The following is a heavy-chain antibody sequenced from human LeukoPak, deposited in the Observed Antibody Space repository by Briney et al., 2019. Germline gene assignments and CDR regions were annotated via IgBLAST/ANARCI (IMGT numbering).Heavy chain of an antibody. Sequence: SETLSLKCTVSGGSLNSYYWSWIRQPPGKGLEWIGYIYSSGSTNYNPSLKSRVTMSLDTSKNQISLKLNSLTAAGTAVYYCARMGGYSGYGTHWGQGTLVTVSS. CDR2: IYSSGST. J-gene: IGHJ4*02. D-gene: IGHD5-12*01. V-gene: IGHV4-59*08. CDR3: ARMGGYSGYGTH. CDR1: GGSLNSYY.